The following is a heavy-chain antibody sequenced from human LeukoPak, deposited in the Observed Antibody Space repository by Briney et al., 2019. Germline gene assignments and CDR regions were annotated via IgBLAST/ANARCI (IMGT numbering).Heavy chain of an antibody. CDR3: ARHSFYHDTSGSKYYFDY. V-gene: IGHV4-61*08. D-gene: IGHD3-22*01. J-gene: IGHJ4*02. Sequence: SETLSLTCTVSGGSISSGGYYWSWIRQPPGKGLEWIGYMYNSGSTKYNPSLKSRVTISIDTSKNQFSLSLRSVTAADTAVFYCARHSFYHDTSGSKYYFDYWGQGTLVTVSS. CDR2: MYNSGST. CDR1: GGSISSGGYY.